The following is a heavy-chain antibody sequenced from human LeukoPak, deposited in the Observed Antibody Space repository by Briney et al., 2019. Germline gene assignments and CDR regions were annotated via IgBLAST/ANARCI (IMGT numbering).Heavy chain of an antibody. D-gene: IGHD3-10*01. Sequence: LRLSCAASGFTFSDYYMSWIRQPPGKGLEWIGYIYSSGRTYYNPSLQSRLTISVDTSKNQFPLILTSVTAADTAVYFCARAYYHHSGIWGVAAYDIWGQGTMVTVSS. V-gene: IGHV4-30-4*08. CDR2: IYSSGRT. J-gene: IGHJ3*02. CDR3: ARAYYHHSGIWGVAAYDI. CDR1: GFTFSDYY.